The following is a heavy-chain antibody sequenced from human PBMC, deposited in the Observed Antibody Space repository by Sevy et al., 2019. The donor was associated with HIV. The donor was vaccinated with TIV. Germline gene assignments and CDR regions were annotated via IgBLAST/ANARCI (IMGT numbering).Heavy chain of an antibody. J-gene: IGHJ4*02. CDR2: IIPIFGTA. CDR3: AAYLGYCSGGSCYTHPFDY. D-gene: IGHD2-15*01. V-gene: IGHV1-69*13. CDR1: GGTFSSYA. Sequence: ASVKVSCKASGGTFSSYAISWVRQAPGQGLEWMGGIIPIFGTANYAQKFQGRVTITADESTSTAYMELSSLRSEDTAVYYCAAYLGYCSGGSCYTHPFDYWGQRTLVTVSS.